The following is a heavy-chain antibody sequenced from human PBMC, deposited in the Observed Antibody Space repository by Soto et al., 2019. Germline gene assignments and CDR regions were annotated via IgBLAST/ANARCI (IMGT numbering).Heavy chain of an antibody. J-gene: IGHJ5*02. CDR3: AGGVLSGTYYNWFDP. V-gene: IGHV1-2*02. CDR1: GDTLTVYY. CDR2: INPNSGAT. D-gene: IGHD1-26*01. Sequence: ASVKVSCKASGDTLTVYYIHWVRQAPGQGLEWMGWINPNSGATNYAQKFQGRVTMTRDTSISTAYMDLSRLRSDATAVYYCAGGVLSGTYYNWFDPWGQGTLVTVSS.